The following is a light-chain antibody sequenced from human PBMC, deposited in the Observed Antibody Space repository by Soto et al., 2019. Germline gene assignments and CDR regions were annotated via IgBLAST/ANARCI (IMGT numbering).Light chain of an antibody. Sequence: DIHMTQAPSTLSASVGDRVTITCRASQSINAWLAWYQQKPGKAPKLLIYDVSTLAGGVPSRFSGSASGTEFTLTISNLESEDFASYYCQQYHRYSTFGQGTRVDIK. CDR2: DVS. CDR1: QSINAW. J-gene: IGKJ1*01. CDR3: QQYHRYST. V-gene: IGKV1-5*01.